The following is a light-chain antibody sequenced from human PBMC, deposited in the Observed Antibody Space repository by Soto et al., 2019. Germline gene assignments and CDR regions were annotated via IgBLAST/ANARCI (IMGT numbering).Light chain of an antibody. J-gene: IGKJ1*01. V-gene: IGKV3-20*01. CDR3: PQYGSSRT. Sequence: EIVLTQSPGTLSLSPGERATLSCRASQSVSSSYLAWYQQKPGQAPRLLIYGASSRATGIPDRFSGSGSGTDFTLTISRLEPEVFAVYYCPQYGSSRTFGQGTRVEIK. CDR2: GAS. CDR1: QSVSSSY.